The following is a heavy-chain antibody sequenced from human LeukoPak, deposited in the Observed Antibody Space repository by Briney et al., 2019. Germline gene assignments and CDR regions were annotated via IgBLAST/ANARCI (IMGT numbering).Heavy chain of an antibody. CDR1: GGTFSSYA. CDR3: ARDTYYYDSSGYGD. D-gene: IGHD3-22*01. V-gene: IGHV1-69*13. Sequence: ASVKVSCKASGGTFSSYAISWVRQAPGQGLEWMGGIIPIFGTANYAQKFQGRVTITADESTSTAYMELSRLRSDDTAAYYCARDTYYYDSSGYGDWGQGTLVTVSS. CDR2: IIPIFGTA. J-gene: IGHJ4*02.